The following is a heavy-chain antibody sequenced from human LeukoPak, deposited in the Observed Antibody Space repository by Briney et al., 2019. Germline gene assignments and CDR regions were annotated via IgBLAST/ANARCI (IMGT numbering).Heavy chain of an antibody. J-gene: IGHJ5*02. CDR1: GFTFSSYW. CDR3: ARKFYSGPNWFDP. CDR2: IKQDGSEK. V-gene: IGHV3-7*01. Sequence: PGGSLRLSCAASGFTFSSYWMSWVRQAPGKGLEWVANIKQDGSEKYYVDSVKGRFTISRDNAKNSLYLQMKSLRAEDTAVYYCARKFYSGPNWFDPWGQGTLVTVSS. D-gene: IGHD2/OR15-2a*01.